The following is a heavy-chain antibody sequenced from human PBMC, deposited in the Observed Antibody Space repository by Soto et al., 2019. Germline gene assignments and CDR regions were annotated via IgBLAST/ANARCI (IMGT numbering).Heavy chain of an antibody. Sequence: PSETLSLTCTVSGGSISSYYWSWIRQPPGKGLEWIGYIYYSGSTNYNPSLKSRVTISVDTSKNQFSLKLSSVTAADTAVYYCASLEYRTYYFDYWGQGTLVTVSS. J-gene: IGHJ4*02. V-gene: IGHV4-59*01. D-gene: IGHD6-6*01. CDR3: ASLEYRTYYFDY. CDR1: GGSISSYY. CDR2: IYYSGST.